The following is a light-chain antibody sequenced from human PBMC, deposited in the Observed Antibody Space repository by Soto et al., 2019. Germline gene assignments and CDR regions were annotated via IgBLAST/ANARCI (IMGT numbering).Light chain of an antibody. CDR3: QQSDSTPPGT. CDR1: QSISNN. J-gene: IGKJ2*01. Sequence: DIPMTQSPSSLSSSVGDRATLTCRASQSISNNLYWYQQKPGKAPNLLIYDASSWQSGVPARFSGSGSGTDFTLTISSLQPEDFATYYCQQSDSTPPGTFGQGTKLEIK. CDR2: DAS. V-gene: IGKV1-39*01.